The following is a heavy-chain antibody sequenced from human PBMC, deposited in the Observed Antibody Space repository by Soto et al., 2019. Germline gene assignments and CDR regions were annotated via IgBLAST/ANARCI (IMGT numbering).Heavy chain of an antibody. J-gene: IGHJ6*03. V-gene: IGHV4-59*08. CDR2: IYYSGST. CDR1: GGSISSYY. D-gene: IGHD2-15*01. Sequence: LETLSLTCTVSGGSISSYYWSWIRQPPGKGLEWIGYIYYSGSTNYNPSLKSRVTISVDTSKNQFSLKLSSVTAADTAVYYCARLGHCSGGSCYFGYYYYYMDVWGKGTTVTVSS. CDR3: ARLGHCSGGSCYFGYYYYYMDV.